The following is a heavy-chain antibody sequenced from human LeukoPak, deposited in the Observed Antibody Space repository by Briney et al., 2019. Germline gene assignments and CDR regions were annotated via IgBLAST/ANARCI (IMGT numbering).Heavy chain of an antibody. D-gene: IGHD2-2*01. V-gene: IGHV3-30*04. CDR1: GFTFSSHA. CDR3: ARGQYCSGTSCYAYYYYYNMDV. J-gene: IGHJ6*02. CDR2: ISNDGNNK. Sequence: GGSLRLSCAASGFTFSSHAVHWVRQAPGKGLEWVAVISNDGNNKYYGDSVKGRFTISRDNSKNTLYLLMNSLRADDTAVYYCARGQYCSGTSCYAYYYYYNMDVWGQGTAVTVSS.